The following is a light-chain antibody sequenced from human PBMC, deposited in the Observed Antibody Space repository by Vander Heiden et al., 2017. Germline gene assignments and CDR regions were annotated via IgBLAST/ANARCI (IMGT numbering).Light chain of an antibody. J-gene: IGKJ4*01. CDR1: QSVSSSY. CDR2: GAS. V-gene: IGKV3-20*01. CDR3: QQDGTSPLT. Sequence: EIVLTQSPGTLSLSPGERATLACRASQSVSSSYLAWYQQKPGQAPRLLIYGASSRATGIPDRFSGSGSGTDFTLTITRLEPKDSAVYYCQQDGTSPLTFGGGTKVEIK.